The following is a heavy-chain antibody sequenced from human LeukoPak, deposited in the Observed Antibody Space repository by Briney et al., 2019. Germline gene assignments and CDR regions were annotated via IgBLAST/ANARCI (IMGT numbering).Heavy chain of an antibody. CDR1: GFTFDDYA. CDR3: AKDFYSSSWPFFDY. Sequence: GGSLRLSCAASGFTFDDYAMHWVRQAPGKGLEWVSGISWNSGSIGYADSVKGRFTISRDNAKNSLYLQMNSLRAEDTALYYCAKDFYSSSWPFFDYWGQGTLVTVSS. D-gene: IGHD6-13*01. J-gene: IGHJ4*02. CDR2: ISWNSGSI. V-gene: IGHV3-9*01.